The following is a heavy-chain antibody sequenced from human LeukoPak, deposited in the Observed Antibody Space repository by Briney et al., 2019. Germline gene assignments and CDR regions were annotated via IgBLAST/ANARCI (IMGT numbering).Heavy chain of an antibody. D-gene: IGHD3-22*01. Sequence: ASVKVSCKASGYTFTSYDINWVRQATGQGLEWMGWMNPNSGNTGYAQKFQGRVTITRNTATSTAYMELSSLRSEDTAVYYCARGYYDSSGYYYDDYWGQGTLVTVSS. CDR1: GYTFTSYD. CDR2: MNPNSGNT. CDR3: ARGYYDSSGYYYDDY. V-gene: IGHV1-8*03. J-gene: IGHJ4*02.